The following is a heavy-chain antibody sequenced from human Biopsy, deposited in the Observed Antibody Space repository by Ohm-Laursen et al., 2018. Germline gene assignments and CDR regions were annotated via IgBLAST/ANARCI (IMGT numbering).Heavy chain of an antibody. CDR1: GGTFNGYG. J-gene: IGHJ6*02. Sequence: ASVKVSCKSSGGTFNGYGINWVRQAPGQGLEWMGGIIPFFGTSDYAQTFQGRVTITADKSTSTSYMELTRLRSEDSAVYYCAAGTRYSSGWYNAVDFWGQGTTVTVSS. D-gene: IGHD6-19*01. CDR2: IIPFFGTS. V-gene: IGHV1-69*06. CDR3: AAGTRYSSGWYNAVDF.